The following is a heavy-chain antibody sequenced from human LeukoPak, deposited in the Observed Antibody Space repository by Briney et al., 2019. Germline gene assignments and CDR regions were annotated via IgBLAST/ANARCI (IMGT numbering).Heavy chain of an antibody. J-gene: IGHJ3*02. CDR2: ISYDGSNK. CDR3: ARDFHVPGI. D-gene: IGHD2-2*01. CDR1: GFTFSSYA. Sequence: PGGSLRLSCAASGFTFSSYAMHWVRQAPGKGLEWVAVISYDGSNKYYADSVKGRFTISRDNSKNTLYLQMNSLRAEDTAVYYCARDFHVPGIWGQGTMVTVSS. V-gene: IGHV3-30-3*01.